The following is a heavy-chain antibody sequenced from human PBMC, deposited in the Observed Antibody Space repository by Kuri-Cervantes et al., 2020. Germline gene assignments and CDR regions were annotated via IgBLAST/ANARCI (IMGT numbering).Heavy chain of an antibody. J-gene: IGHJ6*03. CDR3: ARHGSRSDTSGYYYTSYYMDV. CDR1: GGSFSGYY. CDR2: INHSGST. D-gene: IGHD3-22*01. Sequence: SQTLSLTCAVYGGSFSGYYWSWIRQPPGKGLEWIGEINHSGSTNYNPSLKSRVTISVDTSKNQFSLKLSSVTAADTAVYYCARHGSRSDTSGYYYTSYYMDVWGEGTTVTVSS. V-gene: IGHV4-34*01.